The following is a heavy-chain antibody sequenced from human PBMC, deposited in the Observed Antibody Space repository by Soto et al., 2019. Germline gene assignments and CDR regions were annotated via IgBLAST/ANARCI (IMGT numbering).Heavy chain of an antibody. D-gene: IGHD3-10*01. J-gene: IGHJ4*02. V-gene: IGHV4-30-2*01. CDR2: IYHSGST. CDR3: ASRHGLDIDPYY. Sequence: PSETLSLTCAVSGGSISSCGYSWSWIRQPPGKGLEWIGYIYHSGSTYYNPSLKSRVTISVDTSKNQFFLKLSSVTAADTAVYFCASRHGLDIDPYYWGQGILVTVSS. CDR1: GGSISSCGYS.